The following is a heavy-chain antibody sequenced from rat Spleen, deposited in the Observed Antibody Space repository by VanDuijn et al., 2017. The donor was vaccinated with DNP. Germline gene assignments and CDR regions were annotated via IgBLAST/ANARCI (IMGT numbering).Heavy chain of an antibody. D-gene: IGHD1-11*01. CDR3: ARPNYGGYEGWFAY. CDR1: GFTFGDYN. CDR2: ISPSGGST. V-gene: IGHV5-7*01. J-gene: IGHJ3*01. Sequence: EVQLVESGGGLVQPGRSLKLSCAASGFTFGDYNLAWVRQAPKKGLEWVATISPSGGSTYYRDSVKGRFTVSRDNAENTVCLKMNSLRSDDTATYYCARPNYGGYEGWFAYWGQGTLVTVSS.